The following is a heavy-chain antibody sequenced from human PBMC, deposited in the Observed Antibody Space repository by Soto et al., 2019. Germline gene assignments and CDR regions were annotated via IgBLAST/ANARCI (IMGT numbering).Heavy chain of an antibody. CDR2: ISAHNGNT. CDR3: ARGGYGDY. V-gene: IGHV1-18*01. Sequence: ASVKVSCKGSGYGFTTYGITWVRQAPGQGLEWMAWISAHNGNTNYAQKLQGRVTVTRDTSTSTAYMELRSLRSDDTAVYYCARGGYGDYWGQGALVTSPQ. D-gene: IGHD1-1*01. J-gene: IGHJ4*02. CDR1: GYGFTTYG.